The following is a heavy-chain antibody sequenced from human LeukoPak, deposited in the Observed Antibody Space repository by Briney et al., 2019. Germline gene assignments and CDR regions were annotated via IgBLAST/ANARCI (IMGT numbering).Heavy chain of an antibody. CDR1: GGTFSSYA. CDR3: AKTGNPATGDY. D-gene: IGHD1-1*01. V-gene: IGHV1-69*13. CDR2: IIPIFGTA. Sequence: SVKVSCKASGGTFSSYAISWVRQAPGQGLEWMGGIIPIFGTANYAQKFQGRVTITADESTSTAYMELSSLRAEDTAVYYCAKTGNPATGDYWGQGTLVTVSS. J-gene: IGHJ4*02.